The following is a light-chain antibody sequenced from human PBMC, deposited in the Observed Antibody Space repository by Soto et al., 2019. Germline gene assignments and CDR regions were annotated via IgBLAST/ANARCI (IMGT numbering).Light chain of an antibody. Sequence: EIVMTQSPATLTVSAGERVTLSCRASQSVFSSLAWYQQKPGQAPRLLIYGAATRATGIPARFSGSGSGTEFTLTISRLEPEDFAVYYCQQYGSSGTFGQGTKVDIK. CDR2: GAA. J-gene: IGKJ1*01. V-gene: IGKV3-15*01. CDR3: QQYGSSGT. CDR1: QSVFSS.